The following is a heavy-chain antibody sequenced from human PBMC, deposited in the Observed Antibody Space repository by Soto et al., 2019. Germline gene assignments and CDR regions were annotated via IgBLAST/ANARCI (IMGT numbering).Heavy chain of an antibody. CDR1: GGSIISGEYY. CDR2: IYYSGIT. D-gene: IGHD6-19*01. J-gene: IGHJ6*02. V-gene: IGHV4-30-4*01. CDR3: ARSGYSSGWFVSDYYGMDV. Sequence: SETLSLTCTVSGGSIISGEYYWSWIRQAPGKGLEWIGLIYYSGITDYNPSLKSRVAISIDTSKNQFSLSLTSVTAADTAVYYCARSGYSSGWFVSDYYGMDVWGQGTTVTVSS.